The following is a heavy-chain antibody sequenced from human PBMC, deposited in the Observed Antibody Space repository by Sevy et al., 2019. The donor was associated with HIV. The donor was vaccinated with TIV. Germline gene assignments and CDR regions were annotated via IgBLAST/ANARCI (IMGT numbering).Heavy chain of an antibody. D-gene: IGHD2-8*02. CDR2: IKSKPDRGTT. J-gene: IGHJ6*02. CDR1: GFTFSHAW. V-gene: IGHV3-15*01. CDR3: STDPIIVLLVTDGMDV. Sequence: GGSLRLSCPASGFTFSHAWMSWVRQAPGKGLEWVGRIKSKPDRGTTDYAAPVKGRFTISRDDSKNTLFLQMNSLKTEDTAVYYCSTDPIIVLLVTDGMDVWGQGTTVTVSS.